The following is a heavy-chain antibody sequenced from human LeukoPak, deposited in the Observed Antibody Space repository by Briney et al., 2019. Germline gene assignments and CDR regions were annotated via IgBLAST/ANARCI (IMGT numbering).Heavy chain of an antibody. Sequence: PGGSLRLSCSPSGFTFGDYAMSWVRQAPGKGLEWVGFIRSRGYGGTIDYAASVKGRFTISRDDSKSIAYQEMNSLKTEDTAMYYCTRSIRTSGYYYIDYWGQGTLVTVSS. CDR3: TRSIRTSGYYYIDY. CDR2: IRSRGYGGTI. D-gene: IGHD3-22*01. V-gene: IGHV3-49*04. CDR1: GFTFGDYA. J-gene: IGHJ4*02.